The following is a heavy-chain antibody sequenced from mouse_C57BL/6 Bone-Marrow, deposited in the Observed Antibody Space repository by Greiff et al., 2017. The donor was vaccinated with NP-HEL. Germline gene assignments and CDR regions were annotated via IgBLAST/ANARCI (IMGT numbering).Heavy chain of an antibody. J-gene: IGHJ2*01. D-gene: IGHD1-1*01. V-gene: IGHV1-69*01. CDR1: GYTFTSYW. CDR3: ARDYGSSYPDY. CDR2: IDPSDSYT. Sequence: QVQLKQPGAELVMPGASVKLSCKASGYTFTSYWMHWVKQRPGQGLEWIGEIDPSDSYTNYNQKFKGKSTLTVDKSSSTAYMQLSSLTSEDSAVYYCARDYGSSYPDYWGQGTTLTVSS.